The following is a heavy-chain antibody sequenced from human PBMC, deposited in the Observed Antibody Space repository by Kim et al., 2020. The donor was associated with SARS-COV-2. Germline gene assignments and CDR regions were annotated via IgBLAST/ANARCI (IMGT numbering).Heavy chain of an antibody. CDR2: IYYSGNT. Sequence: SETLSLTCSVSGGSITTGGHYWAWIHQRPGKGLEWIGNIYYSGNTSYKPSLKRRVTISVDTSKNQFSLNLSSVTAADTAVYYCARVPPYYFYSTMDVWG. J-gene: IGHJ6*02. D-gene: IGHD2-21*02. V-gene: IGHV4-31*03. CDR1: GGSITTGGHY. CDR3: ARVPPYYFYSTMDV.